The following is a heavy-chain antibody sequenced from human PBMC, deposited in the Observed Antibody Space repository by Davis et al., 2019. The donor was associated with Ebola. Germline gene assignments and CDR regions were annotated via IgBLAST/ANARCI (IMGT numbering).Heavy chain of an antibody. J-gene: IGHJ5*02. CDR1: GFTFSSYS. CDR2: ISSSSSYI. CDR3: ARGLNVGSSAWFDP. V-gene: IGHV3-21*01. D-gene: IGHD1-26*01. Sequence: GESLKISCAASGFTFSSYSMNWVRQAPGKGLEWVSSISSSSSYIYYADSVKGRFTISRDNAKNSLYLQMNSLRAEDTAVYYCARGLNVGSSAWFDPWGQGALVTVSS.